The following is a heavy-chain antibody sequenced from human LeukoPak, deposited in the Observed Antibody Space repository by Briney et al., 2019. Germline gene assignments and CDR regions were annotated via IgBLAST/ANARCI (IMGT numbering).Heavy chain of an antibody. Sequence: SETLSLTCTVSGDSIDSYYWSWIRQPPGKGLEWIGYIYYRGTTSYNPFLKSRVTISVDPSKNQFSLKLNSVTAADTDVYYCARLPRYGGYDHFDYWGQGILVIVSS. J-gene: IGHJ4*02. CDR2: IYYRGTT. D-gene: IGHD5-12*01. V-gene: IGHV4-59*12. CDR3: ARLPRYGGYDHFDY. CDR1: GDSIDSYY.